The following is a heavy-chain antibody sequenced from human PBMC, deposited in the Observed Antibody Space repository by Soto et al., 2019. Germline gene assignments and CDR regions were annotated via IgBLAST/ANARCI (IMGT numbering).Heavy chain of an antibody. CDR1: GFTFSSYA. V-gene: IGHV3-23*01. Sequence: PGGSLRLSCAASGFTFSSYAMSWVRQAPGKGLEWVSAISGSGGSTYYADSVKGRFTISRDNSKNTLYLQMNSLRAEDTAVYYCAKGFIVVVVDPYDDAFDIWGQGTMVTVSS. CDR2: ISGSGGST. CDR3: AKGFIVVVVDPYDDAFDI. D-gene: IGHD2-15*01. J-gene: IGHJ3*02.